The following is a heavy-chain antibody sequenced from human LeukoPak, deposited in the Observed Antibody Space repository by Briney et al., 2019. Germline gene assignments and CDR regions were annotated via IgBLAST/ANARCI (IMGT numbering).Heavy chain of an antibody. CDR1: GGSFSGYY. CDR2: INHSGST. CDR3: ARLGRGYYYDSSGRITGEGFDY. Sequence: PSETLSLTCAVYGGSFSGYYWSWIRQPPGKGLEWIGEINHSGSTNYNPSLKSRVTISVDTSKNQFSLKLSSVTAADTAVYYCARLGRGYYYDSSGRITGEGFDYWGQGTLVTVSS. V-gene: IGHV4-34*01. J-gene: IGHJ4*02. D-gene: IGHD3-22*01.